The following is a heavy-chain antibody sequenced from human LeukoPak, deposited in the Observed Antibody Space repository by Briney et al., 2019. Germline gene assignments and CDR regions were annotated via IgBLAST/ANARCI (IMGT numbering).Heavy chain of an antibody. V-gene: IGHV1-2*02. CDR3: ARDPDSGPDL. CDR2: LNPNTGDT. CDR1: GYNFAHYH. J-gene: IGHJ4*02. D-gene: IGHD2-15*01. Sequence: ASVKVSCKASGYNFAHYHTHWVRQAPGQGLDWMGSLNPNTGDTLLAPKFQGRVTMTRDTSITVGYMELNNLTFDGTGVYYCARDPDSGPDLWGQGTQVIVAS.